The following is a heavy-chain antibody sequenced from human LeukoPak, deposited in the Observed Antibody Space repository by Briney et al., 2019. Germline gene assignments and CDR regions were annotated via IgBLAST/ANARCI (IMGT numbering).Heavy chain of an antibody. CDR2: IYYSGST. Sequence: SETLSLTCTISGGSINTPNYYWGWIRQTPGKGLEWIGYIYYSGSTNYNPSLKSRVTISVDTSKNQFSLKLSSVTAADTAVYYCARGVVIAPQTFDYWGQGTLVTVSS. CDR3: ARGVVIAPQTFDY. CDR1: GGSINTPNYY. V-gene: IGHV4-61*01. D-gene: IGHD2-21*01. J-gene: IGHJ4*02.